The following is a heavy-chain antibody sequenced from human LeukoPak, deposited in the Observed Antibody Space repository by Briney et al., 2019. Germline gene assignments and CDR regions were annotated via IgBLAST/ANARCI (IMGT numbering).Heavy chain of an antibody. CDR2: ISGSGGST. V-gene: IGHV3-23*01. J-gene: IGHJ4*02. CDR1: GFTFSSYA. D-gene: IGHD6-19*01. Sequence: PGGSLRLSCAASGFTFSSYAMSWVRQAPGQGLEWVSAISGSGGSTYYADSVKGRFTISRDNSKNTLYLQMNSLRAEDTAVYYCAKDKYSSGWFTTYYFDYWGQGTLVTVSS. CDR3: AKDKYSSGWFTTYYFDY.